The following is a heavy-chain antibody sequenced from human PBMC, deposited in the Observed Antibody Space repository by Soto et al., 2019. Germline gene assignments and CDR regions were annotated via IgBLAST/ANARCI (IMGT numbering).Heavy chain of an antibody. V-gene: IGHV4-61*08. CDR1: GDSVRSGANY. CDR2: IYYEGTT. Sequence: ASETLSLTCSVSGDSVRSGANYWSWIRQSPGRGLEWIGYIYYEGTTNYNPSLMSRVTMSVDTPRNQFSLKLRSLTAADSAMYYCARTPGDGYNWYFDYWGQGILVTVSS. CDR3: ARTPGDGYNWYFDY. J-gene: IGHJ4*02. D-gene: IGHD5-12*01.